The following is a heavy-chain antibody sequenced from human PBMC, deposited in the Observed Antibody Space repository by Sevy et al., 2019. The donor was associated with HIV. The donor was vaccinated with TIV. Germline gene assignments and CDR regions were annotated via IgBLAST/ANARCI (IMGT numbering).Heavy chain of an antibody. V-gene: IGHV4-34*01. CDR1: DGSFSDYY. CDR3: ARGSGEEGSVTSTSYYLDQ. D-gene: IGHD4-17*01. J-gene: IGHJ4*02. CDR2: INHSGST. Sequence: SETLSLTCAVYDGSFSDYYWTWIRQPPGQGLEWIGEINHSGSTSSNPSLRSRVTLSVDTSKKQFSLKLTSVTAADTAIYYCARGSGEEGSVTSTSYYLDQWGQGTLVTVSS.